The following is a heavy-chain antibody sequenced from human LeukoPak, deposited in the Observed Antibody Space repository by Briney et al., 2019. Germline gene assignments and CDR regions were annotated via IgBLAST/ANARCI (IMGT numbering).Heavy chain of an antibody. V-gene: IGHV3-7*03. CDR1: GFTFRTYW. CDR2: INQDGSEM. CDR3: AKADY. Sequence: GGSLRLSCAVYGFTFRTYWMSWVRQAPGKGLESVASINQDGSEMYYVDSVKGRFTISRDNAKNSLYLQMNSLRAEDTAVYYCAKADYWGQGTLVTVSS. J-gene: IGHJ4*02.